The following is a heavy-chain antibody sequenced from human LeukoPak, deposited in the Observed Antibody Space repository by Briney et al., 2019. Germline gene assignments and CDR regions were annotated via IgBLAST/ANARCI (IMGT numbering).Heavy chain of an antibody. J-gene: IGHJ3*02. CDR1: GFTFSNAW. D-gene: IGHD3-10*01. CDR3: TQGRLFHI. Sequence: GGALRLSCASCGFTFSNAWMSWVRQPPAKGLEGVGRIKSKTDGGATDYAARVKGRFNISRDDSRNTLYLQMNSRTSEDTAVYYCTQGRLFHIWGQGTMVTVSS. V-gene: IGHV3-15*01. CDR2: IKSKTDGGAT.